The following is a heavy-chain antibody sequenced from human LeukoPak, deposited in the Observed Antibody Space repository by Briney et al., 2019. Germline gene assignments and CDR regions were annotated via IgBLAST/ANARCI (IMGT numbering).Heavy chain of an antibody. CDR2: INPNGGGT. J-gene: IGHJ4*02. V-gene: IGHV1-2*02. CDR3: ARGDSSGGSCYDY. D-gene: IGHD2-15*01. CDR1: GYTFTGYY. Sequence: ASVKVSCKASGYTFTGYYMHWVRQAPGQGLEWMGWINPNGGGTNYARKFQGRVTMTRDTSISTAYMELSRLRSDDTAVYYCARGDSSGGSCYDYWGQGTLVTVSS.